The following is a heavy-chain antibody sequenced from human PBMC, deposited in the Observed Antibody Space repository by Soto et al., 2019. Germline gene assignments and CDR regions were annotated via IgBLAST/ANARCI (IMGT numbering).Heavy chain of an antibody. V-gene: IGHV3-33*01. D-gene: IGHD2-21*02. J-gene: IGHJ1*01. CDR1: GFTFSSYG. Sequence: QVQLVESGGGVVQPGRSLRLSCAASGFTFSSYGMHWVRQAAGKGLEWVAVIWYDGSKKYYVDSVKGRFTISRDNSKNTLYLQMDSLRAEDTAVYYCALGCGGDCYRYFQHWGQGTLVTVSS. CDR2: IWYDGSKK. CDR3: ALGCGGDCYRYFQH.